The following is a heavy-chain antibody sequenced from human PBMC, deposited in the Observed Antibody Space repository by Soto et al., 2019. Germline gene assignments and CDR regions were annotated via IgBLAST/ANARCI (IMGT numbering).Heavy chain of an antibody. V-gene: IGHV4-59*01. Sequence: SETLSLTCTVSGGSISRSYWSWIRQTPGKVLEWVGYIHYSGSTNYSPSLKSRVTMSVDSAKHKFSLQLSSVTAADTAVYFCTKYRRTDAEGYSFDYWGQGALVTVPQ. CDR1: GGSISRSY. CDR3: TKYRRTDAEGYSFDY. D-gene: IGHD2-15*01. CDR2: IHYSGST. J-gene: IGHJ4*02.